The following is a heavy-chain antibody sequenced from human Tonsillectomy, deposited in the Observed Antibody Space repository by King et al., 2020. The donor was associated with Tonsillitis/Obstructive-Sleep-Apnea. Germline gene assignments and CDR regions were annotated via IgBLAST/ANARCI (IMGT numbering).Heavy chain of an antibody. V-gene: IGHV4-59*08. J-gene: IGHJ2*01. CDR3: ARHPRHMTTLNPFDL. CDR1: GGSISSYY. D-gene: IGHD4-11*01. CDR2: IYYSGST. Sequence: VQLQESGPGLVKPSETLSLTCTVSGGSISSYYWSWIRQPPGKGLDWIGYIYYSGSTNYNPSLKSRVSISVDTSKTQFSLKLSSVTAADTAVYYCARHPRHMTTLNPFDLWGRGTLVTVSS.